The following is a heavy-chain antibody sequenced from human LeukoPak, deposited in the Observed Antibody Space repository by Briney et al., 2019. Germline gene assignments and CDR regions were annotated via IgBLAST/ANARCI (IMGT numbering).Heavy chain of an antibody. D-gene: IGHD3-22*01. CDR1: GFTFSDYY. CDR2: ISSSGSTI. J-gene: IGHJ3*02. Sequence: PGGSLRLSCAASGFTFSDYYMSWIRQAPGKGLEWVSYISSSGSTIYYADSVKGRFTISRDNAKNSLYLQMNSLRAEDTAVYYCASIVVVTEDAFDIWGQGTMVTVSS. V-gene: IGHV3-11*01. CDR3: ASIVVVTEDAFDI.